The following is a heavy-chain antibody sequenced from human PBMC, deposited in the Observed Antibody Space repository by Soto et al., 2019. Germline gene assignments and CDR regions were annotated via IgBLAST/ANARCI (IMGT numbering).Heavy chain of an antibody. V-gene: IGHV3-21*01. Sequence: GGSLRLSCAASGFTFSRYGMNWLRQAPGKGLEWVASISSSTSYVYYADSVKGRFSTSRDNAKNILYLEMYALRTEDTAVYYCARDPSEGRVGNWFESWGQGTRVTVSS. CDR2: ISSSTSYV. CDR3: ARDPSEGRVGNWFES. CDR1: GFTFSRYG. J-gene: IGHJ5*01. D-gene: IGHD2-2*01.